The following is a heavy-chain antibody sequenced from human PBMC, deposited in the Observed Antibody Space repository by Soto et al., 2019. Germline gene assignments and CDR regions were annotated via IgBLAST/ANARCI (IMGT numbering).Heavy chain of an antibody. CDR1: GFTFSNAW. Sequence: GGSLRLSCAASGFTFSNAWMNWVRQAPGKGLEWVGRIKSKTDGGTTDYAAPVKGRFTISRDDSRNTLYLQMNSLRTEDTAVYYCTTSKRGTKGNYYSYCGRDVGGKGTRVTVPS. CDR2: IKSKTDGGTT. CDR3: TTSKRGTKGNYYSYCGRDV. V-gene: IGHV3-15*07. D-gene: IGHD3-16*01. J-gene: IGHJ6*04.